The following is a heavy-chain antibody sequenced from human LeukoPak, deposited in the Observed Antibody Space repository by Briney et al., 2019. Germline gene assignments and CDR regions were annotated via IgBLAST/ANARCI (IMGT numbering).Heavy chain of an antibody. J-gene: IGHJ4*02. CDR3: ARERAYAGTYSYFDY. D-gene: IGHD1-26*01. V-gene: IGHV4-61*02. CDR2: MCSSGTA. Sequence: PSETLSLTCTVSGGSINSGNYCWAWIWQPAGKGLEWLVRMCSSGTAHYNPSLRTRVTISLDTSKNQFSLSLTSVTAADTALYYCARERAYAGTYSYFDYWGQGSLVTVSS. CDR1: GGSINSGNYC.